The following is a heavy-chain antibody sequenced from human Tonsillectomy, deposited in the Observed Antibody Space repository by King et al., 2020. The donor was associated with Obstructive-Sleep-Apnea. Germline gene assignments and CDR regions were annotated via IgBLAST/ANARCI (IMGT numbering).Heavy chain of an antibody. J-gene: IGHJ6*02. CDR1: GFTFDDYA. CDR3: AKGGNYYDSSGYYYYYGMDV. D-gene: IGHD3-22*01. CDR2: ISWNSGSI. Sequence: VQLVQSGGGLVQPGRSLRLSCAASGFTFDDYAMHWVRQAPGKGLEWVSGISWNSGSIGYADAVKGRLTISRDNAKNSLYLQMNSLRAEDTALYYCAKGGNYYDSSGYYYYYGMDVWGQGTTVTVSS. V-gene: IGHV3-9*01.